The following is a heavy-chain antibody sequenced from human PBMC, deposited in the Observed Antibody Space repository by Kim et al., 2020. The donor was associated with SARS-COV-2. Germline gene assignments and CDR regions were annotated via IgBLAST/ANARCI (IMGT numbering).Heavy chain of an antibody. CDR3: ARGRTSLIGY. V-gene: IGHV3-48*02. J-gene: IGHJ4*02. Sequence: GGSLRLSCAASGFTFSDYSMNWVRQAPGKGLEWVSYMSSSGDTIYYADSLKGRFSISRDNAKNSLYLQMNSLRDEDTAVYYCARGRTSLIGYWGQGTLVT. CDR2: MSSSGDTI. CDR1: GFTFSDYS. D-gene: IGHD2-21*01.